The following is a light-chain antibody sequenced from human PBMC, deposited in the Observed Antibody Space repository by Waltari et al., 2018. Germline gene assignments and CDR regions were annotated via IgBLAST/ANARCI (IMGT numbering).Light chain of an antibody. J-gene: IGKJ1*01. CDR3: MQAQQAPWT. CDR2: LGS. V-gene: IGKV2-28*01. CDR1: QSLLYSNVYNY. Sequence: EIVMTQSPLSLPVTPGEPASISCRSSQSLLYSNVYNYLHWYLQKPGQSPQLLIYLGSNRASGVPDRFSGSGSGTDFTLKISRVEAEDVGVYYCMQAQQAPWTFGQGTKVEIK.